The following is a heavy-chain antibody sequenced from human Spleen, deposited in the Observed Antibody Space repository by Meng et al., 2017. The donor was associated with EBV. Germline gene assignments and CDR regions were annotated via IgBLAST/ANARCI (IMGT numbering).Heavy chain of an antibody. D-gene: IGHD5-24*01. CDR1: GGSFRGHY. V-gene: IGHV4-34*01. CDR3: VRGGEGDGYSLPY. J-gene: IGHJ4*02. CDR2: IIHTGET. Sequence: QVQLHYGGAGLLKPLETLSLTCAVNGGSFRGHYWTWIRHPPGKGLEWIGEIIHTGETNYNPSLTGRVTISRDTSKKHLSLRLNSVTAADTAVYYCVRGGEGDGYSLPYWGQGTLVTVSS.